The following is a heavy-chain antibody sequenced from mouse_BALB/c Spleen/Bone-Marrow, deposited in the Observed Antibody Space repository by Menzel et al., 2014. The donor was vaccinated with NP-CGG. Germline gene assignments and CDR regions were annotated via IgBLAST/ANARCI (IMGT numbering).Heavy chain of an antibody. D-gene: IGHD1-1*01. J-gene: IGHJ4*01. CDR1: GYTFSSYW. Sequence: QVHVKQSGAELMKPGASVKISCKATGYTFSSYWIEWVKRRPGHGLEWIGEILPGSGNTNYNEKFKGKATFTADTSSNTAYMQLSSLTSEDSAVYYCAREDITTVVEMDYWGQGTSVTVS. V-gene: IGHV1-9*01. CDR3: AREDITTVVEMDY. CDR2: ILPGSGNT.